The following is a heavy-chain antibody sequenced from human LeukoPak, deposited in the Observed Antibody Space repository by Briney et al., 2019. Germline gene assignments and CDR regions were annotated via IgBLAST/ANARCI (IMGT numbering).Heavy chain of an antibody. Sequence: ASVKVSCKASGYTFTGYYMHWVRQAPGQGLEWMGWINPNSGNTHYAQKFQDRVTMTRDTSISTAYMELNSLRSDDTAVYYCARHGGITIFGVAQPGGAFDIWGQGTMVTVSS. D-gene: IGHD3-3*01. CDR3: ARHGGITIFGVAQPGGAFDI. J-gene: IGHJ3*02. CDR2: INPNSGNT. V-gene: IGHV1-2*02. CDR1: GYTFTGYY.